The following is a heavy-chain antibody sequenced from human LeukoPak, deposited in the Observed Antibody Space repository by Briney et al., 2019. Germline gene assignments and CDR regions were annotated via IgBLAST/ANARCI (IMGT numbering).Heavy chain of an antibody. CDR3: ARAASYCGGDCYSDF. CDR2: INPNSGGT. CDR1: GYTFTGYY. V-gene: IGHV1-2*02. D-gene: IGHD2-21*01. J-gene: IGHJ4*02. Sequence: ASVKVSCKASGYTFTGYYMHWVRPAPGQGLEWMGWINPNSGGTNYAQKFQGRVTMTRDTSISTAYMELSRLRSDDTAVYYCARAASYCGGDCYSDFWGQGPLVTVSS.